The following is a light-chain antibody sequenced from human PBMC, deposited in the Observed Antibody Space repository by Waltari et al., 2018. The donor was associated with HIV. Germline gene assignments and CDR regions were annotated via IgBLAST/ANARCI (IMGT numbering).Light chain of an antibody. CDR3: QQVNGYPLT. CDR1: QNIYSY. V-gene: IGKV1-9*01. Sequence: DIQLIQSPSFLSASIGDRVTITCRASQNIYSYLVWYQQKPGRAPQVLIYATSTLQSGVPSRFSGSGSGTEFALTITNLQPDDFATYYCQQVNGYPLTFGGGTKVEIK. J-gene: IGKJ4*01. CDR2: ATS.